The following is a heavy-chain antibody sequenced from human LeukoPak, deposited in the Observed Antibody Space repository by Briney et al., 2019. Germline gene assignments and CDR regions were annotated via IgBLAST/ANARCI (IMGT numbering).Heavy chain of an antibody. CDR3: AREANWGALGLYYFDY. V-gene: IGHV3-33*01. J-gene: IGHJ4*02. CDR1: GFTFTTYG. CDR2: ICPAGSNK. Sequence: PGGSLRLSCAASGFTFTTYGMHWVRQAPGKGLEWVALICPAGSNKYYADSVKGRFTISRDNSNNTLYLQMNSLRVEDTAVYYCAREANWGALGLYYFDYWGQGTLVTVSS. D-gene: IGHD7-27*01.